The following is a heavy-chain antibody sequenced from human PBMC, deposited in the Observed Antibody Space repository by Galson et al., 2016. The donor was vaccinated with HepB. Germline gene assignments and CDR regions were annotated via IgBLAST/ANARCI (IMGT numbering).Heavy chain of an antibody. Sequence: SVKVSCKASGYTFFYYGINWVRQAPGQAPEWMGWISADDGNTKYAEKFQGRVTMTTDTSTSTAYMELRSLKSDETAVYYCARVDCSGGTCYSETHWGQGTLVRVSS. CDR1: GYTFFYYG. CDR3: ARVDCSGGTCYSETH. J-gene: IGHJ4*02. CDR2: ISADDGNT. V-gene: IGHV1-18*04. D-gene: IGHD2-15*01.